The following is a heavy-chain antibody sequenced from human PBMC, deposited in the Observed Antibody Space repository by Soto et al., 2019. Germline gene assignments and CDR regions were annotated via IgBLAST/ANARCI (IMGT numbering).Heavy chain of an antibody. CDR2: IHKTGTIT. D-gene: IGHD3-22*01. CDR1: GFTFSTYA. Sequence: EGQVVESGGDLVQPGDSLTISCAASGFTFSTYAMSWVRQAPGKGLEWVSGIHKTGTITFYADSVKGRFTISRDNSKNTLYLHMRSLRDGDTAVYYCAKGHYYDNVGNWVANQAFDSWGQGSLVTVSS. V-gene: IGHV3-23*05. J-gene: IGHJ4*02. CDR3: AKGHYYDNVGNWVANQAFDS.